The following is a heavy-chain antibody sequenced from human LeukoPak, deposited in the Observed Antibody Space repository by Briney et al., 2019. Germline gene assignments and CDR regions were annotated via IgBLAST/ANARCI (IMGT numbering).Heavy chain of an antibody. CDR1: GFTFSGYA. D-gene: IGHD1-14*01. CDR2: ISSNGGST. V-gene: IGHV3-64*01. J-gene: IGHJ4*02. CDR3: ARVNHSGYFDY. Sequence: GGSLRLSCAASGFTFSGYAMHWVRQAPGKGLEYVSAISSNGGSTYYANSVKGRFTISRDNSKNTLYLQMGSLRAEDMAVYYCARVNHSGYFDYWGQGTLVTVSS.